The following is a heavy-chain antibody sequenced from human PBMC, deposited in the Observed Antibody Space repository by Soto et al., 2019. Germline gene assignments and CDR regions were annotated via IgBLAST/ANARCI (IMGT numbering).Heavy chain of an antibody. J-gene: IGHJ4*02. Sequence: QVQLVESGGGVVQPGRSLRLSCAASGFTFSSYGMHWVRQAPGKGLEWVAVIWYDGSNKYYADSVKGRFTISRDNSKNTLYLQMNSLGAEDTVVYYCARGHGGGDRETYYFDYWGQGTLVTVSS. D-gene: IGHD2-21*02. CDR1: GFTFSSYG. CDR3: ARGHGGGDRETYYFDY. CDR2: IWYDGSNK. V-gene: IGHV3-33*01.